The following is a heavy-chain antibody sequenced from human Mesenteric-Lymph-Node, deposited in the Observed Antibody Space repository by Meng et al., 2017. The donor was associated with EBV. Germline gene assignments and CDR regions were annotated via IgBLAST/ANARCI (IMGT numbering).Heavy chain of an antibody. CDR1: GYSLNGGGYSD. J-gene: IGHJ4*02. CDR2: VSYSGSS. CDR3: ASGGDTNGYYVLNY. V-gene: IGHV4-30-4*08. D-gene: IGHD3-22*01. Sequence: QVRRRGAGPGTLRLLEPPPLPPAASGYSLNGGGYSDWTWLRQPPGMVLEWIGYVSYSGSSYSNPSLKSRLSISADTSRTQFSLKLSSVTAADTAVYYCASGGDTNGYYVLNYWGQGTLVTVSS.